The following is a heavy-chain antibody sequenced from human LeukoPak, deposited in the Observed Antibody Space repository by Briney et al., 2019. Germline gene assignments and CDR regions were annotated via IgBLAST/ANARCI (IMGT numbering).Heavy chain of an antibody. CDR2: ISYDGSNK. CDR3: ARDNGDSSGLNWFDP. D-gene: IGHD6-19*01. CDR1: GFTFSSYA. Sequence: GGSLRLSCAASGFTFSSYAMHWVRQAPGKGLEWVAVISYDGSNKYYADSVKGRVTISRDNSRNTLYLQMNSLRAEDTAVYYCARDNGDSSGLNWFDPWGQGTLVTVSS. J-gene: IGHJ5*02. V-gene: IGHV3-30*04.